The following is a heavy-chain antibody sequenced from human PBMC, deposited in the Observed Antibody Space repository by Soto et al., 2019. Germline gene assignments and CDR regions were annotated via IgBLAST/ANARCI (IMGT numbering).Heavy chain of an antibody. CDR2: IWNDGNGY. CDR1: GFTFNNYG. J-gene: IGHJ6*02. CDR3: ARRQISPPTRGAASARGGMDV. V-gene: IGHV3-33*01. Sequence: QVQLVESGGGVVQPGRSLRLACAASGFTFNNYGMHWVRQAPGKGLEWVAVIWNDGNGYYYANSVKGRFTISRDNSKNTVYLQMSSLRAEDTVVYYCARRQISPPTRGAASARGGMDVGGQGTTVTVSS. D-gene: IGHD6-13*01.